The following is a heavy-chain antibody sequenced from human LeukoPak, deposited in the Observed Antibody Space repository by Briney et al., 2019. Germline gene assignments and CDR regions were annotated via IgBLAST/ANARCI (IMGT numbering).Heavy chain of an antibody. V-gene: IGHV1-69*05. CDR3: ARGYGDLNWFDP. D-gene: IGHD4-17*01. CDR1: GGTFSSYA. Sequence: SVKLSCKASGGTFSSYAISWVRQAPGQGLEWMGGIIPIFGTANYAQKFQGRVTITTDESTSTAYMELSSLRSEDPAVYYCARGYGDLNWFDPWGQGTLVTVSS. J-gene: IGHJ5*02. CDR2: IIPIFGTA.